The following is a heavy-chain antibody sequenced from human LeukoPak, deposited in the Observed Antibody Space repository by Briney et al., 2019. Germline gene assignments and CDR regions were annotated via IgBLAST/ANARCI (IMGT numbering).Heavy chain of an antibody. D-gene: IGHD3-16*02. J-gene: IGHJ4*02. Sequence: PGGSLRLSCAASGFTVSSNYMGWVRQAPGKGLEWVSVIYSGGSTYYADSVKGRFTISRDNSKNTLYLQMNSLRTEDTAVYFCAKDLLSSVIHYYFGFWGQGTLVTVSS. V-gene: IGHV3-66*01. CDR1: GFTVSSNY. CDR3: AKDLLSSVIHYYFGF. CDR2: IYSGGST.